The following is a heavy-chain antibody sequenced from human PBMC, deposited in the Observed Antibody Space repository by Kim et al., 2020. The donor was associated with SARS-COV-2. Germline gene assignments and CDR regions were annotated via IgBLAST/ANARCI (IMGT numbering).Heavy chain of an antibody. J-gene: IGHJ5*02. D-gene: IGHD1-26*01. V-gene: IGHV4-59*13. CDR1: GGSISSYY. Sequence: SETLSLTCTVSGGSISSYYWSWIRQPPGKGLEWIGYIYYSGSTNYNPSLKSRVTISVDTSKNQFSLKLSSVTAADTAVYYCARVRYNKWELLSNWFDPWGQGTLVTVSS. CDR2: IYYSGST. CDR3: ARVRYNKWELLSNWFDP.